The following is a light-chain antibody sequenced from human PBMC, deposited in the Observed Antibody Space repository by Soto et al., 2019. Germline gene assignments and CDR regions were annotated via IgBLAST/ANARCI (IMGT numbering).Light chain of an antibody. V-gene: IGKV3-20*01. CDR1: QSVSSSY. Sequence: EIVLTQSPGTLSLSPGERATLSCRASQSVSSSYLAWYQQKPGQAPRLPIYGASSRATGIPDRFSGSGSGTHFPLSISRLEPEDFAVYYCQQYGSSPFTLGPGTKVDIK. CDR2: GAS. J-gene: IGKJ3*01. CDR3: QQYGSSPFT.